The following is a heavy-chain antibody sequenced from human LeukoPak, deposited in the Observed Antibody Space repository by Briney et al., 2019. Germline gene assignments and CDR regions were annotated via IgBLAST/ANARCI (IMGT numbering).Heavy chain of an antibody. J-gene: IGHJ4*02. CDR3: AGVGNGGYGGFDY. D-gene: IGHD5-12*01. Sequence: SETLSLTCTVSGGSIRSSYYYWGWIRQPPGKGLEWIGYISSSGTTYYNPSLRSRITISVDSSKSQFSLNLSSVTASDTAVYYCAGVGNGGYGGFDYWGQGTLVTVSS. CDR1: GGSIRSSYYY. V-gene: IGHV4-30-4*08. CDR2: ISSSGTT.